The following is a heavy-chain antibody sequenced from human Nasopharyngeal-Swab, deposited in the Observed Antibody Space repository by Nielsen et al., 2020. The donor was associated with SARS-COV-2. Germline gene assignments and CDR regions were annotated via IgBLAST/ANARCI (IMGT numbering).Heavy chain of an antibody. V-gene: IGHV1-2*04. Sequence: ASVKVSCKASGYTFTGYYMHWVRQAPGQGLEWMGWINPNSGGTNYAQKFQGWVTMTRDTSISTAYMELSRLRSDDTAVYYCARDPIAVAGHDAFDIWGQGTMVPSPQ. CDR2: INPNSGGT. J-gene: IGHJ3*02. CDR1: GYTFTGYY. CDR3: ARDPIAVAGHDAFDI. D-gene: IGHD6-19*01.